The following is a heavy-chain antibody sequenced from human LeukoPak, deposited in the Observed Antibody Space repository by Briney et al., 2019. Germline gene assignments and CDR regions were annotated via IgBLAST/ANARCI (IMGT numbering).Heavy chain of an antibody. V-gene: IGHV4-39*01. CDR3: ARPIAAAGYYFDY. J-gene: IGHJ4*02. Sequence: PSETLSLTCTVSGGSISSSSYYWGWIRQPPGKGLEWIGSIYYSGSTYYNPSLKSRVTISVDTSKNQFSLKLSSVTAADTAVYYCARPIAAAGYYFDYWGQGTLVTVSS. CDR2: IYYSGST. CDR1: GGSISSSSYY. D-gene: IGHD6-13*01.